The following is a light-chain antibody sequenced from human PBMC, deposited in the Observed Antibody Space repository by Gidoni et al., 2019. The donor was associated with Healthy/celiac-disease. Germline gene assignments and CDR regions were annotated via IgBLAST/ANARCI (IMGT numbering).Light chain of an antibody. V-gene: IGKV1-5*01. Sequence: DIQMTQSPSTLSASVGDRVTITCRASQNIHSWLAWYQQKPGKAPKLLIYDPSSLESGVPSRFSGSGSGTEFTLTISSLQPDDFATYYCQHYKNYSGLYTFGQGTKLEIK. J-gene: IGKJ2*01. CDR1: QNIHSW. CDR2: DPS. CDR3: QHYKNYSGLYT.